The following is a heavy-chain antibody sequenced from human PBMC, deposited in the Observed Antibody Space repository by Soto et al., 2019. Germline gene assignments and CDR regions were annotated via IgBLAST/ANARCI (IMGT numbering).Heavy chain of an antibody. CDR2: INHSGST. CDR1: GGSFSGYY. V-gene: IGHV4-34*01. Sequence: SETLSLTCAVDGGSFSGYYWCWIRQPPGKGLEWIGEINHSGSTNYNPSLKSRVTISVDTSKNQFSLKLSAVTAADTAVYYCARGRAVAVPFDYWGQGTLVTVSS. CDR3: ARGRAVAVPFDY. D-gene: IGHD2-15*01. J-gene: IGHJ4*02.